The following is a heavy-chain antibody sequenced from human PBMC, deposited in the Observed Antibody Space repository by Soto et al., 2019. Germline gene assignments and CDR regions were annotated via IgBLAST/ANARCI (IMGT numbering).Heavy chain of an antibody. CDR2: IYASGAT. CDR1: GGSISTYY. D-gene: IGHD3-10*01. Sequence: SETLSLTCTVSGGSISTYYWSWIRQPPGGTLEWIGYIYASGATTYNPPLESRVTMSVDMPNNEFSLELTSLTAADTAVYYCARSHSFDGSIYHYYFDFWGQGTLVTVSS. CDR3: ARSHSFDGSIYHYYFDF. J-gene: IGHJ4*02. V-gene: IGHV4-59*01.